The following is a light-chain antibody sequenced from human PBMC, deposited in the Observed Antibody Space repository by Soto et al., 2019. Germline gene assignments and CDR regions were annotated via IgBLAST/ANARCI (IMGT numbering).Light chain of an antibody. CDR2: AAS. CDR1: QSISSY. CDR3: QQSYSTPRT. V-gene: IGKV1-39*01. J-gene: IGKJ1*01. Sequence: TQSPSSLSASVGDRVTITCRASQSISSYLNWYQQKPGKAPKLLIYAASSLQSGVPSRFSGSGSGTDFTLTISSLQPEDSATYYCQQSYSTPRTFGQGTKVDNK.